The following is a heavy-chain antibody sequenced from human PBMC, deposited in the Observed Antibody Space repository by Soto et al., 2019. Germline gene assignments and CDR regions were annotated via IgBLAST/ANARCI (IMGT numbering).Heavy chain of an antibody. Sequence: PGGSLRLSCAASGFTFSSYAMHWVRQAPGKGLEWVAVISYDGSNKYYADSVKGRFTISRDNSKNTLYLQMNSLRAEDTAVYYCARTIAVAGTPFGFDYWGQGTLVTVSS. CDR1: GFTFSSYA. D-gene: IGHD6-19*01. J-gene: IGHJ4*02. CDR2: ISYDGSNK. V-gene: IGHV3-30-3*01. CDR3: ARTIAVAGTPFGFDY.